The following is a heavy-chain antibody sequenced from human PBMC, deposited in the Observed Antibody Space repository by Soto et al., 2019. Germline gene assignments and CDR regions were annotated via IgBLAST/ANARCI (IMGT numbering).Heavy chain of an antibody. D-gene: IGHD2-2*01. J-gene: IGHJ6*03. CDR2: ISWNSGSI. CDR3: AKDGDCSSTSCYVRGLYYYYMDV. Sequence: VQLVESGGGLVQPGRSLRLSCAASGFTFDDYAMHWVRQAPGKGLEWVSGISWNSGSIGYADSVKGRFTISRDNAKNSLYLQMNSLRAEDTALYYCAKDGDCSSTSCYVRGLYYYYMDVWGKGTTVTVSS. V-gene: IGHV3-9*01. CDR1: GFTFDDYA.